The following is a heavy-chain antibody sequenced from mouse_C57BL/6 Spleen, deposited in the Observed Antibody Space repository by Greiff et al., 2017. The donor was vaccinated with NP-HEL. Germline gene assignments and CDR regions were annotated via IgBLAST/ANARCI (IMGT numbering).Heavy chain of an antibody. J-gene: IGHJ1*03. CDR3: ARRVSYWYFDV. V-gene: IGHV1-18*01. CDR1: GYTFTDYN. CDR2: INPNNGGT. Sequence: EVKLVESGPELVKPGASVKIPCKASGYTFTDYNMDWVKQSHGKSLEWIGDINPNNGGTIYNQKFKGKATLTVDKSSSTAYMELRSLTSEDTAVYYCARRVSYWYFDVWGTGTTVTVSS.